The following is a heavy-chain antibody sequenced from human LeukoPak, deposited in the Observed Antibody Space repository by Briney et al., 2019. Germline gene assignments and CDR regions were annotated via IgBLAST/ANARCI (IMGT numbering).Heavy chain of an antibody. Sequence: GGSLRLSCAASGFTFSAYWMHWVRQAPGKGLEWVSGISWNSENIGYADSVKGRFSISRDNAKNSLYVQMNSLRPEDTALYCCAKGYPGREMATRIDYWGQGTLVTVSS. CDR1: GFTFSAYW. D-gene: IGHD5-24*01. J-gene: IGHJ4*02. V-gene: IGHV3-9*01. CDR2: ISWNSENI. CDR3: AKGYPGREMATRIDY.